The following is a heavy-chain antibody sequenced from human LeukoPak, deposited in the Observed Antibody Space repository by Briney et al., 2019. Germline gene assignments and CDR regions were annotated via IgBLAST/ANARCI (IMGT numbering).Heavy chain of an antibody. D-gene: IGHD6-19*01. CDR2: MYYSGSP. Sequence: SETLSLTCSVYGGSISSRSYYWGWIRQPPGKGLEWLGSMYYSGSPYHNPSLKSRVTISVDTSKNQFSLKLSSVTAADTAVYYCARVLPRAVAIRTNWFDPWGQGTLVTVSS. J-gene: IGHJ5*02. V-gene: IGHV4-39*01. CDR1: GGSISSRSYY. CDR3: ARVLPRAVAIRTNWFDP.